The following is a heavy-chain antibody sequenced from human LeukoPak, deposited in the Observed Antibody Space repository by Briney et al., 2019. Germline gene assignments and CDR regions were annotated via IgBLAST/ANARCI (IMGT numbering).Heavy chain of an antibody. CDR2: IGKAGDT. CDR1: GFTFSSYD. V-gene: IGHV3-13*01. Sequence: GGSLRLSCTASGFTFSSYDMHWVRQPTGEGLEWVSGIGKAGDTYYLGSVKGRFTISRENAKNSLYLQMNSMRVGDTAVYYCVRGDVGFDPWGQGTLVTVSS. D-gene: IGHD2-21*01. CDR3: VRGDVGFDP. J-gene: IGHJ5*02.